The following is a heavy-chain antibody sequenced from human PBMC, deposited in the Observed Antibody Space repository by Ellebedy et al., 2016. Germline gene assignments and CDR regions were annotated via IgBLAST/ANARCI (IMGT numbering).Heavy chain of an antibody. D-gene: IGHD7-27*01. Sequence: ASVKVSXXASGYTFTGYYMHWVRQAPGQGLEWMGWINPNSGGTNYAQKFQGRVTMTRDTSISTAYMELSRLRSDDTAVYYCARDPNWGDWYFDLWGRGTLVTVSS. CDR1: GYTFTGYY. CDR3: ARDPNWGDWYFDL. J-gene: IGHJ2*01. CDR2: INPNSGGT. V-gene: IGHV1-2*02.